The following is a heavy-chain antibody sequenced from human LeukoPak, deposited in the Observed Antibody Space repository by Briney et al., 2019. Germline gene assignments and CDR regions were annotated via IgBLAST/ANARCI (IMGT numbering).Heavy chain of an antibody. V-gene: IGHV3-74*01. J-gene: IGHJ4*02. Sequence: PGGSLRLSCAASGFTFSGYWMHWVRQAPGKGLVWVSRINSDGSSTSYADSVKGRFTISRDNAKNTLYLQMNSLRAEDTAVYYCARDHPHYYGSGVPDYWGQGTLVAVSS. CDR3: ARDHPHYYGSGVPDY. CDR2: INSDGSST. D-gene: IGHD3-10*01. CDR1: GFTFSGYW.